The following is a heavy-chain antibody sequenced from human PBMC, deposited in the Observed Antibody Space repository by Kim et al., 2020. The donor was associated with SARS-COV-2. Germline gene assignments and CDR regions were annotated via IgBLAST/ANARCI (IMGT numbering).Heavy chain of an antibody. J-gene: IGHJ4*02. CDR2: IYYSGST. D-gene: IGHD3-10*01. Sequence: SETLSLTCTVSGGSISSGGYYWSWIRQHPGKGLEWIGYIYYSGSTYYNPSLKSRVTISVDTSKNQFSLKLSSVTAADTAVYYCARGIRGRGSYLVYWGQGTLVTVSS. CDR3: ARGIRGRGSYLVY. V-gene: IGHV4-31*03. CDR1: GGSISSGGYY.